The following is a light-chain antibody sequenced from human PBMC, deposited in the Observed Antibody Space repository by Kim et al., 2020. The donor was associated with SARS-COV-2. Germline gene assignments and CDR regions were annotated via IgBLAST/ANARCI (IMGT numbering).Light chain of an antibody. V-gene: IGLV1-47*02. CDR3: AAWDDSLSGWV. CDR2: SNN. J-gene: IGLJ3*02. CDR1: SSNIGKNN. Sequence: QSVLTQPPPASGTPGQRITISCSGSSSNIGKNNVYWYQQVTGTAPKLLLDSNNQRPSGVPDRFSGSKSGTSASLAISGLRSEDEADYYCAAWDDSLSGWVFGGGTKLTVL.